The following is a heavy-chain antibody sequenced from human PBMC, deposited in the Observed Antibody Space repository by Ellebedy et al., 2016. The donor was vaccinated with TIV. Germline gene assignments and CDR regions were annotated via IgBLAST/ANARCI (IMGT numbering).Heavy chain of an antibody. D-gene: IGHD4-17*01. V-gene: IGHV3-13*01. CDR3: TRSYGDYGGGYFDY. Sequence: GESLKISCAASGFSFSRYEMNWVRQTTGNGLEYVSAIGTTGDTYSSGSVKGRFTISRENAKNSLYLQMNILGVGDTAVYYCTRSYGDYGGGYFDYWGQGTLVTVSS. CDR1: GFSFSRYE. CDR2: IGTTGDT. J-gene: IGHJ4*02.